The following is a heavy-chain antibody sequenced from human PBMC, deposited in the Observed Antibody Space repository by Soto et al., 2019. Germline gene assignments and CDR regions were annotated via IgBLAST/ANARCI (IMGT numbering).Heavy chain of an antibody. CDR1: GFTFSNFE. J-gene: IGHJ6*02. CDR3: ARAECSSTDCLAADYSYGLDV. D-gene: IGHD3-9*01. V-gene: IGHV3-48*03. CDR2: INTAGSTK. Sequence: EVQLVESGGNLVQPGGSLRLSCAASGFTFSNFEMHWVRQAPGKGLEWVSYINTAGSTKYYAESVKGRFTISRDNARNSLFRQKNRVRAEYTAVYYCARAECSSTDCLAADYSYGLDVGGQGSTVTVS.